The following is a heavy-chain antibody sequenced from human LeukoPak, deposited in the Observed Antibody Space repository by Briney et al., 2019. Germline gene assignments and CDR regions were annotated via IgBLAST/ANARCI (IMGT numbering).Heavy chain of an antibody. Sequence: GRSLRPSCAASGFSFRNYWMSCARQPPREGLEWVATIKVDGSEKYYVDSVKGPFTISRDNAKKSLCLEMNSLRAEDTAVYYCVTPTTSTLDHYWGQGTLLTVSS. CDR2: IKVDGSEK. CDR3: VTPTTSTLDHY. V-gene: IGHV3-7*03. CDR1: GFSFRNYW. J-gene: IGHJ4*02. D-gene: IGHD5/OR15-5a*01.